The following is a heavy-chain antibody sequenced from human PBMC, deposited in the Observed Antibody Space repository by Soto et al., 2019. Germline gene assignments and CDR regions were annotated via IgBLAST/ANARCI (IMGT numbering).Heavy chain of an antibody. J-gene: IGHJ4*02. Sequence: QVRLVQSGTEVKKPVASVKVSCMVSGYSFSNFDINWVRQATGQGLEWMGWMSPKNGDVGYAQKFQGRVTMTSNNSINTAYMELNNLRPEDTAVYYCVRPWRYWGQGSPVTV. CDR3: VRPWRY. CDR2: MSPKNGDV. V-gene: IGHV1-8*02. CDR1: GYSFSNFD. D-gene: IGHD3-3*01.